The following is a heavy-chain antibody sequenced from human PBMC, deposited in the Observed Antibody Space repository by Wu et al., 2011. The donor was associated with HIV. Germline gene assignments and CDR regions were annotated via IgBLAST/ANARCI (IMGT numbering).Heavy chain of an antibody. CDR3: APATMTFGH. CDR2: NLTVVA. CDR1: GGSFITVG. Sequence: SGAEVRKPGSSVKLSCKASGGSFITVGISWVRQALDKGLSDGMINLTVVAQSIHRKFQGRVTMTRDTSISTAYMELNGLTSDDTAVYYCAPATMTFGHWGQGTLVTVSS. J-gene: IGHJ4*02. V-gene: IGHV1-2*02. D-gene: IGHD5-12*01.